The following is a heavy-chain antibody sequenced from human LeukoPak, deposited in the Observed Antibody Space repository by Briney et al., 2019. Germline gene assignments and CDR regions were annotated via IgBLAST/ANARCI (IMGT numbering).Heavy chain of an antibody. CDR2: IIPIFGTA. CDR1: GYTFTSYA. Sequence: ASVKVSCKASGYTFTSYAMHWVRQAPGQRLEWMGGIIPIFGTANYAQKFQGRVTITADESTSTAYMELSSLRSEDTAVYYCAREIVGATIYFDYWGQGTLVTASS. D-gene: IGHD1-26*01. CDR3: AREIVGATIYFDY. V-gene: IGHV1-69*13. J-gene: IGHJ4*02.